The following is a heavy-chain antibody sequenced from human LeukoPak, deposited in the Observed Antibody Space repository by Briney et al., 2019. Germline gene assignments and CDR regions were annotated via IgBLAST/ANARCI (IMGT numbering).Heavy chain of an antibody. CDR3: IVFGDSNH. V-gene: IGHV3-53*01. CDR2: THSSGGT. J-gene: IGHJ5*02. Sequence: GGSLRLSCAASGYTGSHNYMSWVRQAPGKGLEWVSATHSSGGTYYADSVKGRFTISRDTSKNTLYLQINSLSVEDTAVYYCIVFGDSNHWGQGTLVTISS. D-gene: IGHD4-17*01. CDR1: GYTGSHNY.